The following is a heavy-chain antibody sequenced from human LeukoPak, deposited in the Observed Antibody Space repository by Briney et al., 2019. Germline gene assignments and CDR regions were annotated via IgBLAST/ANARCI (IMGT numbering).Heavy chain of an antibody. CDR2: RSYDGSNK. J-gene: IGHJ3*02. V-gene: IGHV3-30-3*01. Sequence: GRSLRLSCAASGFTFSSYAMHWLRQAPGKGLEWVAVRSYDGSNKYYADSVKGRFTISRDNSKNTLFLQMNNLRAEDTAKYYCAKSLLTTAAGTGRAFDIWGQGTMVTVSS. CDR3: AKSLLTTAAGTGRAFDI. CDR1: GFTFSSYA. D-gene: IGHD2/OR15-2a*01.